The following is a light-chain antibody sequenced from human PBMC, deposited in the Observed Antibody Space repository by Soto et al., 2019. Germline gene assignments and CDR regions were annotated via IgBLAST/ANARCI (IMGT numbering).Light chain of an antibody. CDR3: QQHGQWPIT. CDR2: DAS. CDR1: QSISHF. J-gene: IGKJ5*01. V-gene: IGKV1-5*01. Sequence: DIQMTQSPSTLSASVGDRVTITCRASQSISHFLAWYQQKPGKVPKLLIYDASNLGSGVPSRFSGSGSGTDFTLTISSLQPEDFATYYCQQHGQWPITFGQGTRLEIK.